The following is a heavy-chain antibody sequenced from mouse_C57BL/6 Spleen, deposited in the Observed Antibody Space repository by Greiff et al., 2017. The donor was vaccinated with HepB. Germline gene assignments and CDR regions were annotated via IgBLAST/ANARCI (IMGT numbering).Heavy chain of an antibody. CDR2: INPSSGYT. CDR1: GYTFTSYT. V-gene: IGHV1-4*01. CDR3: ARWTIYYDYDGNYFDY. Sequence: VKLMESGAELARPGASVKMSCKASGYTFTSYTMHWVKQRPGQGLEWIGYINPSSGYTKYNQKFKDKATLTADKSSSTAYMQLSSLTSEDSAVYYCARWTIYYDYDGNYFDYWGQGTTLTVSS. J-gene: IGHJ2*01. D-gene: IGHD2-4*01.